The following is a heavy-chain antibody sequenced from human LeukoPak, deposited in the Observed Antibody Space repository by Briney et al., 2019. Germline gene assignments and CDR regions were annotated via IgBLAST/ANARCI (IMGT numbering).Heavy chain of an antibody. J-gene: IGHJ4*02. D-gene: IGHD3-22*01. CDR3: AKDRGSGYHYFDY. V-gene: IGHV3-23*01. CDR2: ISTSGESA. CDR1: GFTFSSYA. Sequence: GGSLRLSCPVSGFTFSSYAMSWVRQAPGRGLEWVSVISTSGESAYYADSVKGRFTISRDNSKNALYLQMNSLRAEDTAVYYCAKDRGSGYHYFDYWGQGTLVTVSS.